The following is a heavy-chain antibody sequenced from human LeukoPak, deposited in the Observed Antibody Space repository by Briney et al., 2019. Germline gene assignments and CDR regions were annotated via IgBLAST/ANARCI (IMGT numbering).Heavy chain of an antibody. Sequence: GGSLRVSCTVSGFTFSSFAMSWVRQAPGKGLEWVSTITGGSGAKYYADSVKGRFTISRDNSKDTLYLQMHSLRAEDTAVYFCANDTPLTTYTSGWSSNSFDYWGQGTLVAVSS. V-gene: IGHV3-23*01. J-gene: IGHJ4*02. D-gene: IGHD6-19*01. CDR3: ANDTPLTTYTSGWSSNSFDY. CDR2: ITGGSGAK. CDR1: GFTFSSFA.